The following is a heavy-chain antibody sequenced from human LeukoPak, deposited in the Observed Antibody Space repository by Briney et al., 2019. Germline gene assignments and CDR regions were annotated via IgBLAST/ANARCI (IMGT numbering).Heavy chain of an antibody. CDR2: IYYSGST. D-gene: IGHD3-10*01. Sequence: PSETLPLTCTVSGGSTSSYYWSWIRQPPGKGLEWIGYIYYSGSTNYNPSLKSRVTISVDTSKNQFSLKLSSVTAADTAVYYCARYYYGSGSYYQAPFDPWGQGTLVTVSS. CDR1: GGSTSSYY. CDR3: ARYYYGSGSYYQAPFDP. V-gene: IGHV4-59*08. J-gene: IGHJ5*02.